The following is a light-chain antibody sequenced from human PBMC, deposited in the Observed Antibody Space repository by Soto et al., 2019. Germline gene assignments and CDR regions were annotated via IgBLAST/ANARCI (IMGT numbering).Light chain of an antibody. CDR1: QSVSNN. V-gene: IGKV3-15*01. CDR3: QQYHYWWT. J-gene: IGKJ1*01. Sequence: EIVLTESPATLSLSPGEKATLSCRASQSVSNNLAWFQQKPGQVPRLLIYGASNRATGVSARFSGSGSGTEFTLTISSLQSEDFAVYYCQQYHYWWTFGQGTKV. CDR2: GAS.